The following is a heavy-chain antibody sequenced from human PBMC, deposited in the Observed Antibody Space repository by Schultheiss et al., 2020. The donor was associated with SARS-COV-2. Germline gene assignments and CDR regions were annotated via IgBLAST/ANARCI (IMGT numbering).Heavy chain of an antibody. CDR3: ARVGADYGDYGEYFQH. J-gene: IGHJ1*01. D-gene: IGHD4-17*01. Sequence: ASVKVSCKASGGTFSSYGISWVRQAPGQGLEWMGWINPNSGGTNYAQKFQGRVTMTRDTSTSSAYMELRRLRSDDTAVYYCARVGADYGDYGEYFQHWGQGTLVTVAS. V-gene: IGHV1-2*02. CDR1: GGTFSSYG. CDR2: INPNSGGT.